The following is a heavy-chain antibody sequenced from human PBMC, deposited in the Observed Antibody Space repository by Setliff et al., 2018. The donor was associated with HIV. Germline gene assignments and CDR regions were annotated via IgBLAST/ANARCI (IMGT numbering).Heavy chain of an antibody. V-gene: IGHV4-61*09. J-gene: IGHJ5*02. Sequence: PSETLSLTCTVSGGSISSGSYYWSWIRQPAGKGLEWIGHIYTSGSTNYNPSLKSRVTISVDTSKNQFSLKLSSVTAADTAVYYCARERSALLWKNWFDPWGQGTPVTVS. CDR1: GGSISSGSYY. CDR3: ARERSALLWKNWFDP. D-gene: IGHD3-10*01. CDR2: IYTSGST.